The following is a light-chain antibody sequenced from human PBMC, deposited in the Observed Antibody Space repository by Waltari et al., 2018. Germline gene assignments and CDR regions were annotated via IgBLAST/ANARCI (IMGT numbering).Light chain of an antibody. CDR2: DVS. V-gene: IGLV2-11*01. J-gene: IGLJ1*01. CDR1: SSDVGGYNY. Sequence: QSALTQPRSVSGSPGQSVTIPCTGTSSDVGGYNYASWYQQHPGKAPKVIIFDVSTRPSGVPYRFSGTKYRSTASLTISGLQAEEEADYCCCSFTVEYNPYVFGTGTTLTVL. CDR3: CSFTVEYNPYV.